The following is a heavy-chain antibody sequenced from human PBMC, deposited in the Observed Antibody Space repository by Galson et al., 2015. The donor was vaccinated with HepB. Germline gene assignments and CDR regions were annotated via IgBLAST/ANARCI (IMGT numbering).Heavy chain of an antibody. CDR1: GFTLSDYW. J-gene: IGHJ2*01. D-gene: IGHD1-26*01. V-gene: IGHV3-74*01. CDR2: INTDGSRT. CDR3: ARDARCGRYFYL. Sequence: SLRLSCAASGFTLSDYWMHWVRQAPGKGLVWVSRINTDGSRTTYADSVKGRFTISRDNAKNTLYLEMNSLRAEDTAVYYCARDARCGRYFYLWCRGTLVTVSS.